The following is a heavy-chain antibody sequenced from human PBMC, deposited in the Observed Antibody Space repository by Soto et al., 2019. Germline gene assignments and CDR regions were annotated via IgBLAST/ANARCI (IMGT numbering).Heavy chain of an antibody. CDR1: GGSISSSSYY. J-gene: IGHJ5*02. V-gene: IGHV4-39*01. D-gene: IGHD3-9*01. Sequence: KSSETLSLTCTVSGGSISSSSYYWGWIRQPPGKGLEWIGSIYYSGSTYYNPSLKSRVTISVDTSKNQFSLKLSSVTAADTAVYYCARLRLRYSNWFDPRGKGTLVTDSS. CDR3: ARLRLRYSNWFDP. CDR2: IYYSGST.